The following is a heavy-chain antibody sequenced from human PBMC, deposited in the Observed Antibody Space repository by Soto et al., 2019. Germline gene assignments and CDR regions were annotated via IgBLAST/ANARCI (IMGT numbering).Heavy chain of an antibody. CDR3: ARGEGYCSSTSCLTHHFDY. V-gene: IGHV3-33*01. Sequence: GGSLRLSCAASGFTFSSYGMHWVRQAPGKGLEWVAVIWYDGSNKYYADSVKGRFTISRDNSKNTLYLQMNSLRAEDTAVYYCARGEGYCSSTSCLTHHFDYWGQGTLVTVSS. D-gene: IGHD2-2*01. CDR2: IWYDGSNK. CDR1: GFTFSSYG. J-gene: IGHJ4*02.